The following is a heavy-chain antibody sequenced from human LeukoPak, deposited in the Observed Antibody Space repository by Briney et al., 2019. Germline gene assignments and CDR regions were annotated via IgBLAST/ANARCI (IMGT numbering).Heavy chain of an antibody. CDR1: GGSISSYY. CDR2: INHSGST. Sequence: SETLSLTCTVSGGSISSYYWSWIRQPAGKGLEWIGEINHSGSTNYNPSLKSRVTISVDTSKNQFSLKLSSVTAADTAVYYCARDLRDYYGSGSYYMDVWGKGTTVTVSS. V-gene: IGHV4-59*12. CDR3: ARDLRDYYGSGSYYMDV. D-gene: IGHD3-10*01. J-gene: IGHJ6*04.